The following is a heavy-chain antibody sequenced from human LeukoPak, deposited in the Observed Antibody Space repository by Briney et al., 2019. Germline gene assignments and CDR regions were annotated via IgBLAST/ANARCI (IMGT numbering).Heavy chain of an antibody. CDR2: ISSSSSYI. J-gene: IGHJ4*02. CDR1: GFTFSSYS. V-gene: IGHV3-21*01. D-gene: IGHD3-22*01. CDR3: ARDLISDYYDSSGYYGPFDY. Sequence: GGSLRLSCAASGFTFSSYSMNWDRQAPGKGLEWVSSISSSSSYIHYADSVEGRFTISRDNSKNSLYLQMNSLRAEDTAVYYCARDLISDYYDSSGYYGPFDYWGQGTQVTVSS.